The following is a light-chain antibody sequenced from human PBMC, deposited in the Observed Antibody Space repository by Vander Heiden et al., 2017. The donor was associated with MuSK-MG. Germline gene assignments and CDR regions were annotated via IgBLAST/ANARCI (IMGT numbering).Light chain of an antibody. J-gene: IGLJ2*01. V-gene: IGLV1-44*01. CDR2: NND. CDR1: SSNIGSNI. Sequence: QSVLTQPPSTSGTHGQRVTISCSGSSSNIGSNIVNWYQQLPGTAPKLLIYNNDHRPSGVPDRFSGSKSGTSASLAIRGLQSEDEADYYCAAWDDSLKGLVFGGGTKLTVL. CDR3: AAWDDSLKGLV.